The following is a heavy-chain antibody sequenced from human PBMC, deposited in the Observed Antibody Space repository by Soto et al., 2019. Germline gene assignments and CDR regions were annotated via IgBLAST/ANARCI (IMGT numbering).Heavy chain of an antibody. Sequence: QVQLQESGPGLVKPSETLSLTCTVSGGSVSSGSYYWSWIRQPPGKGLEWIGYIYYSGSTNYNPSPKSRVTISVDTSKNQFSLKLSSVTAADTAVYYCARRGRMELAPPSYYYYGMDVWGQGTTVTVSS. CDR2: IYYSGST. J-gene: IGHJ6*02. D-gene: IGHD1-7*01. CDR1: GGSVSSGSYY. V-gene: IGHV4-61*01. CDR3: ARRGRMELAPPSYYYYGMDV.